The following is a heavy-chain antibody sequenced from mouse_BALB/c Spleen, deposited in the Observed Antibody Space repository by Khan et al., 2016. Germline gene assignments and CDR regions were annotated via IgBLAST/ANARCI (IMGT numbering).Heavy chain of an antibody. CDR2: ISYSCST. V-gene: IGHV3-2*02. J-gene: IGHJ2*01. CDR3: TSTLLRLYYFDY. Sequence: EVQIQESGPGLVKPSQSLSLTCTVSGYSITSDYAWNWIRQFPVNKLEWMGYISYSCSTSYNPSLKRRISITRDTSKNKFFLQLNSVTTEDTATYSCTSTLLRLYYFDYWGQGTTLTVSS. CDR1: GYSITSDYA. D-gene: IGHD1-2*01.